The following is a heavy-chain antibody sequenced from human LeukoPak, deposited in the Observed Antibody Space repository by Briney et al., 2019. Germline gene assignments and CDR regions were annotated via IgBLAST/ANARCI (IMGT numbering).Heavy chain of an antibody. J-gene: IGHJ3*02. V-gene: IGHV1-2*02. CDR3: ARAGWMRAFDT. CDR1: GFTFSSYA. Sequence: PGRSLRLSCAASGFTFSSYAMHWVRQAPGKGLEWMGWINPNSGGTNYAQKFQGRVTMTRDTSISTAYMELSRLRSDDTAVYYCARAGWMRAFDTWGQGTMVTVSS. CDR2: INPNSGGT. D-gene: IGHD2-2*03.